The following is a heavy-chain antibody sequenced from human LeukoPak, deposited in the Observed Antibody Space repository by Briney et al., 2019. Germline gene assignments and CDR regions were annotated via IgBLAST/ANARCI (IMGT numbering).Heavy chain of an antibody. Sequence: GGSLRLSCAASGFTFSSFAMSWVRQAPGKGLEWVSGISGSGASAYYADSVKGRFTISRDNSKDTLYLQMNSLRAEDTAVYYCAKVLRHLVPRDFQHWGQGTLVTVSS. J-gene: IGHJ1*01. CDR2: ISGSGASA. CDR3: AKVLRHLVPRDFQH. D-gene: IGHD3-3*02. V-gene: IGHV3-23*01. CDR1: GFTFSSFA.